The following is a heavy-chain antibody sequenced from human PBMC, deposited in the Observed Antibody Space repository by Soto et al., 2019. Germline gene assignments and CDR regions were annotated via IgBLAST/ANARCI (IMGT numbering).Heavy chain of an antibody. J-gene: IGHJ5*02. CDR2: ITSDGSVT. V-gene: IGHV3-74*01. CDR1: GFTFSNYW. Sequence: QPGGSLRLSCAASGFTFSNYWMHWVRQAPGKGLLWVSRITSDGSVTVYADSVRGRFTISRDNANNMLYLQMNSLRVEDTAVYYCVRDKRVTDWFDPRGQGTLVTVSS. CDR3: VRDKRVTDWFDP.